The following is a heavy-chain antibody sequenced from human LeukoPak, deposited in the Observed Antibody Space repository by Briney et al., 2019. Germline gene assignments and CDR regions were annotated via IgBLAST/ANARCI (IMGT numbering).Heavy chain of an antibody. CDR2: IKSNTDGGTA. J-gene: IGHJ4*02. D-gene: IGHD3-16*01. CDR3: FRGEPYDY. Sequence: NPGGSLRLSCVVSGFTFSTYAMSWVRQAPGKGLEWVGRIKSNTDGGTADYAAPVKARFTISRDDSKNTLYLQMNSLKTEDTAMYYCFRGEPYDYWGQGTLVTVSS. V-gene: IGHV3-15*01. CDR1: GFTFSTYA.